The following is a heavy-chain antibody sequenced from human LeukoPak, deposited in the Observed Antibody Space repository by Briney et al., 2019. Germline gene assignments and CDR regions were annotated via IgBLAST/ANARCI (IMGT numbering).Heavy chain of an antibody. D-gene: IGHD6-19*01. J-gene: IGHJ5*02. CDR3: AKAAYSSGWYWFDP. V-gene: IGHV3-23*01. CDR2: ISGSGGRT. CDR1: GFTFSSYA. Sequence: GGSLRLSCAASGFTFSSYAMSWVRQAPGKVLEWVSAISGSGGRTYYADSVKGRFTLSRDNSKNTLYLQMNSLRAEDTAVYYCAKAAYSSGWYWFDPWGQGTLVTVSS.